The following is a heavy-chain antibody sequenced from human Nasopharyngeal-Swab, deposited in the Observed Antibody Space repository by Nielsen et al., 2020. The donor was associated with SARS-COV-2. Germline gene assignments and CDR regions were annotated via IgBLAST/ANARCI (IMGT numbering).Heavy chain of an antibody. V-gene: IGHV3-53*01. CDR1: GFAVSSNY. CDR3: TRWGGTHFDY. J-gene: IGHJ4*02. D-gene: IGHD2-15*01. CDR2: IYSGGST. Sequence: ESRKISCAASGFAVSSNYMSWDSQAPGKGLEWVSVIYSGGSTYYADSVKGRFTISRDNSKNTLYLQMNSLRAEDTAVYYCTRWGGTHFDYWGQGTLVTVSS.